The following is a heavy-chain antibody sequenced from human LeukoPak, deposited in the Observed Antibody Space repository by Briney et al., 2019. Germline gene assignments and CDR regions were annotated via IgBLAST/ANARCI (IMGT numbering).Heavy chain of an antibody. D-gene: IGHD6-19*01. CDR2: ISYEGSNK. Sequence: GGSLRLSCAASGFTFSSYAMHWVRQAPGKGLEWVAVISYEGSNKYYADSVKGRFTISRDNSKNTLYLQMNSLRAEDTAVYYCARDFLGELSSGWSYYYYYYGMDVWGKGTTVTVSS. J-gene: IGHJ6*04. CDR1: GFTFSSYA. CDR3: ARDFLGELSSGWSYYYYYYGMDV. V-gene: IGHV3-30*04.